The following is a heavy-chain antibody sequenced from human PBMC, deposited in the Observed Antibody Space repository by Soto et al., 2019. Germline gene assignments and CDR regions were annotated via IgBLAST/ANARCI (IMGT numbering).Heavy chain of an antibody. D-gene: IGHD6-19*01. CDR2: MYHSGSA. CDR3: ARAVVSPVADFPNYYYYGMDV. J-gene: IGHJ6*02. Sequence: PSETLSLTCTGSGDSISRYYWSWIRQPPGKQLEWIGYMYHSGSANYNPSRKSRVTMAVDTSKNQFSLNLNSVTAADTTVYYCARAVVSPVADFPNYYYYGMDVWGQGTTVTVSS. V-gene: IGHV4-59*08. CDR1: GDSISRYY.